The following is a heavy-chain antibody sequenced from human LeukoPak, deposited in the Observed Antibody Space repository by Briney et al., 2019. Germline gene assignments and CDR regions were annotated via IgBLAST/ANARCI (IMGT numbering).Heavy chain of an antibody. CDR2: INYSGST. D-gene: IGHD2-21*02. CDR1: GGSITTYF. CDR3: ARGLYCGGDCYPDGFDI. V-gene: IGHV4-59*01. Sequence: SETPSPTCTVSGGSITTYFWSWIRQAPGKGLEWIGFINYSGSTNSNPALKSRLTMSIDTSRNHFSLKLSSVTAADTAVYYCARGLYCGGDCYPDGFDIWGQGTMVTVSS. J-gene: IGHJ3*02.